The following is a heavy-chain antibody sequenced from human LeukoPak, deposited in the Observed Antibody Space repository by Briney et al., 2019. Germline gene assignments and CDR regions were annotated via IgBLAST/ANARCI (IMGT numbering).Heavy chain of an antibody. V-gene: IGHV3-7*01. CDR2: IKQDGSEK. CDR3: ARVPLDFWSGPAPFYFDY. J-gene: IGHJ4*02. Sequence: GGSLRLSCAASGFTFSSYWMSWVRQAPGKGLEWVANIKQDGSEKYYVDSVKGRFTISRDNAKNSLYLQMNSLRAEDTAVYYCARVPLDFWSGPAPFYFDYWGQGTLVTVSS. D-gene: IGHD3-3*01. CDR1: GFTFSSYW.